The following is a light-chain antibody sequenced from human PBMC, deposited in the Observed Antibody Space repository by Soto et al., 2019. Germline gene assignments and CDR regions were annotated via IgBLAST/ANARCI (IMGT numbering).Light chain of an antibody. CDR1: QRITKY. V-gene: IGKV1-39*01. CDR2: AAS. CDR3: QQSYSATPA. Sequence: DIQMTQSPSSLSASIGDRVTITCRASQRITKYLNWYQQKPGKAPKLLIYAASSLKSGVPSRFSGSGSGTDFTLTSSNLQPEDFASYYCQQSYSATPAFGQGTKLEIK. J-gene: IGKJ2*01.